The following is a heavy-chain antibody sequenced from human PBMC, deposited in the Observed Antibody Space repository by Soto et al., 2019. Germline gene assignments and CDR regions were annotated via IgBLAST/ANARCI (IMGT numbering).Heavy chain of an antibody. J-gene: IGHJ5*01. D-gene: IGHD3-22*01. Sequence: SETLSLTCTVSGGSVSSGSYYWSWIRQPPGKGLEWIGYIYYSGSTNYNPSLKSRVTISVDTSKNQFSLKLSSVTAADTAVYYCAREGSSGYYYNCFDSWGQGTRVTVSS. CDR3: AREGSSGYYYNCFDS. CDR1: GGSVSSGSYY. V-gene: IGHV4-61*01. CDR2: IYYSGST.